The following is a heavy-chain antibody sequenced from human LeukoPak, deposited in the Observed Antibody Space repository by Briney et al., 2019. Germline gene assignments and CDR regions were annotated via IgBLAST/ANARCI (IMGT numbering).Heavy chain of an antibody. CDR2: ISGSGSNI. D-gene: IGHD6-19*01. CDR1: GFTFSSYA. CDR3: AKSAGYTSGWDDY. V-gene: IGHV3-23*01. Sequence: PGGSLRLSCAASGFTFSSYAMSWVRQAPGKGLEWVSGISGSGSNIYYADSVKGRFTISRDNSKNTLYLQMNSLRAEDTAIYYCAKSAGYTSGWDDYWGQGTLVTVSS. J-gene: IGHJ4*02.